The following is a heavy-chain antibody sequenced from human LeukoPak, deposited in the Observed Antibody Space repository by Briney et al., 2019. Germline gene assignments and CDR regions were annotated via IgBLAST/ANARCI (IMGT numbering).Heavy chain of an antibody. V-gene: IGHV3-23*01. J-gene: IGHJ4*02. CDR2: ISGSGGST. CDR1: GFTFSSYA. D-gene: IGHD1-26*01. CDR3: AKDLSGLGDFDY. Sequence: GGSLRLSCAASGFTFSSYAMSWVRQAPGKGLEWVSAISGSGGSTYYADSVKGRLTISRDNSKNTLYLQMNSLRAEDTAVYYCAKDLSGLGDFDYWGQGTLVTVSS.